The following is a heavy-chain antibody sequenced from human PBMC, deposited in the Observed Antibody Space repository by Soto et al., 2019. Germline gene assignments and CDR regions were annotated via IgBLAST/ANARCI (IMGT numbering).Heavy chain of an antibody. Sequence: QVQLVQSGAEVKKPGSSVNVSCKASGGTFSSYTISWVRQAPGQGLEWMGRIIPILGIANYAQKFQGRVTITADKATSTAYMERGSLRSEDTAVYYCARAGGHNGNYDEINGYFDYCGQGTLVTVSS. CDR3: ARAGGHNGNYDEINGYFDY. CDR1: GGTFSSYT. V-gene: IGHV1-69*02. J-gene: IGHJ4*02. CDR2: IIPILGIA. D-gene: IGHD1-7*01.